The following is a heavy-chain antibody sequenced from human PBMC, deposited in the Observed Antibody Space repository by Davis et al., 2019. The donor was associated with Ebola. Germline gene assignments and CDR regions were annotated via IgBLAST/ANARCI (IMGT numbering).Heavy chain of an antibody. CDR3: AREKDIVLVNYGMDV. D-gene: IGHD2-8*01. CDR1: GFTFSSYS. CDR2: ISSSSSYI. Sequence: PGGSLRLSCAASGFTFSSYSMNWVRQAPGKGLEWVSSISSSSSYIYYADSVKGRFTISRDNAKNSLYLQMNSLRAEDTAVYYCAREKDIVLVNYGMDVWGQGTTVTVSS. J-gene: IGHJ6*02. V-gene: IGHV3-21*01.